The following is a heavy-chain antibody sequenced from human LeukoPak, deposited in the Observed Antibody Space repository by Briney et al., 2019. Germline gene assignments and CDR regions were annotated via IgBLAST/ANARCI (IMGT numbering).Heavy chain of an antibody. CDR3: ARDYCGGDCFPDY. V-gene: IGHV1-2*06. CDR1: GYTFTGYY. Sequence: ASVKVSCKASGYTFTGYYVHWVRQAPGQGLEWMGRINPNSGDTNYAQKFQGRVTMTRDTSISTAYMELSRLRSDDTAVYYCARDYCGGDCFPDYWGQGTLATVSS. J-gene: IGHJ4*02. CDR2: INPNSGDT. D-gene: IGHD2-21*02.